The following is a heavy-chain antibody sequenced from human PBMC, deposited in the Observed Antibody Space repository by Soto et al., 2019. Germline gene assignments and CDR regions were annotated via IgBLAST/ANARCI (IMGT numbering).Heavy chain of an antibody. D-gene: IGHD3-10*01. CDR3: ARGRSASSDFDS. V-gene: IGHV3-66*01. CDR1: GFTVSPYY. J-gene: IGHJ4*02. Sequence: EVQLVESGGGLVQPGGSLRLSCEASGFTVSPYYMNWVRQAPGEGLEWVSVVYSGGTTYYADSVRGRFTISRDNSKSTLFLQMNSLRAEDTAVYYCARGRSASSDFDSWGQGTLVTVSS. CDR2: VYSGGTT.